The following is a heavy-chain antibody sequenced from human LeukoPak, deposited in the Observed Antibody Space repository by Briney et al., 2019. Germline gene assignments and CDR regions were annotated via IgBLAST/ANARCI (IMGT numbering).Heavy chain of an antibody. CDR3: ARVSVMVTIFDQ. CDR2: IYYIGST. J-gene: IGHJ4*02. V-gene: IGHV4-59*01. CDR1: GGSISSYY. Sequence: SETLSLTCTVSGGSISSYYWSWIRQPPGKGLEWIGYIYYIGSTNYNPSLKSRVTISVDKSNNQFSLKLNSVTASDTAVYYCARVSVMVTIFDQWGQGTLVTVSS. D-gene: IGHD5-18*01.